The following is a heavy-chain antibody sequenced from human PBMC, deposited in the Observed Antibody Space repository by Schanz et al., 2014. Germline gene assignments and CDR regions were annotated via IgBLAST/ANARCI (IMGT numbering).Heavy chain of an antibody. D-gene: IGHD3-9*01. Sequence: EVQLVESGGGLVQPGGSLRLSCAASGFTFSSYWMHWVRQVPGKGLEWVAYVSRSTPDIYYADSVKGRFTMSRDNAKKKGLLQKNSLRADDATVDYCVGGSFDAFDYWGQGTLVTVSS. CDR2: VSRSTPDI. CDR1: GFTFSSYW. V-gene: IGHV3-48*01. CDR3: VGGSFDAFDY. J-gene: IGHJ4*02.